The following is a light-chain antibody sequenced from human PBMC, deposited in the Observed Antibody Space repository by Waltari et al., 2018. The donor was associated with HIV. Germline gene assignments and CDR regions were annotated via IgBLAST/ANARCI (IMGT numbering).Light chain of an antibody. Sequence: IVLTQSPGTLSLSPGENATLSCRASQSVTSTSLAWDQQKPSQSARLLNYSASTRADGVPDRFSGSGSGTDFSLTISRLEPEDFAVYYCQRYGRSRTFGQGTKVEIK. V-gene: IGKV3-20*01. CDR3: QRYGRSRT. CDR1: QSVTSTS. J-gene: IGKJ1*01. CDR2: SAS.